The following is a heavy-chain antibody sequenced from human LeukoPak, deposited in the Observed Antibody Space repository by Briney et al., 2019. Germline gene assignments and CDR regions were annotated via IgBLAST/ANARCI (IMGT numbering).Heavy chain of an antibody. Sequence: SETLSPTCTVAGGSISSYYWSWIRQPPGKGLEWIGYIYYSGSTNYNPSLKSRVTISVDTSKNQFSLKLSSVTATDRAVYYCARHLTSEYSSGWYYVDYWGQGTLVTVSS. V-gene: IGHV4-59*08. CDR3: ARHLTSEYSSGWYYVDY. CDR1: GGSISSYY. CDR2: IYYSGST. D-gene: IGHD6-19*01. J-gene: IGHJ4*02.